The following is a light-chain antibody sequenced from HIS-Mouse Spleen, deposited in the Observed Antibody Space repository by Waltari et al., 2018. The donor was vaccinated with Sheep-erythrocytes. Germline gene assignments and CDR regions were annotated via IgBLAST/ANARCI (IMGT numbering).Light chain of an antibody. CDR3: QAWDSSTAV. CDR1: KLGDKY. Sequence: SYELTQPPSVSVSPGQTDSIPCPGDKLGDKYACWYQQKPGQSPVLVIYQDSNRPSGIPERFSGSNSGNTATLTISGTQAMDEADYYCQAWDSSTAVFGGGTKLTVL. V-gene: IGLV3-1*01. CDR2: QDS. J-gene: IGLJ2*01.